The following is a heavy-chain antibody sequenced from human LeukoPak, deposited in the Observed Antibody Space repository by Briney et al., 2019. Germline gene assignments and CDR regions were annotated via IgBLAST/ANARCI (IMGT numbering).Heavy chain of an antibody. CDR1: GGTFSSYA. D-gene: IGHD2-2*01. CDR2: IIPIFGTA. CDR3: ARGGYCSSTSCYSPWFDP. Sequence: GASVKVSCKASGGTFSSYAISWVRQAPGQGLEWMGGIIPIFGTANYAQKFQGRVTITADESTSTADMELSSLRSEDTAVYYCARGGYCSSTSCYSPWFDPWGQGTLVTVSS. J-gene: IGHJ5*02. V-gene: IGHV1-69*13.